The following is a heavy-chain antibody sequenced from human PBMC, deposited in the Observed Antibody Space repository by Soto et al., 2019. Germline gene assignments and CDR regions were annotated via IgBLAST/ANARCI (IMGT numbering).Heavy chain of an antibody. Sequence: LETLSLTCTVSGVSSSSYYWILIRQPPGKGLEWIGYIYYSGSTNYNPSLKSRVTISVDTSKNQFSLKLSSVTAADTAVYYCARQGTAYFDWLSELDYWGQGTLVTV. V-gene: IGHV4-59*08. CDR2: IYYSGST. CDR1: GVSSSSYY. CDR3: ARQGTAYFDWLSELDY. D-gene: IGHD3-9*01. J-gene: IGHJ4*02.